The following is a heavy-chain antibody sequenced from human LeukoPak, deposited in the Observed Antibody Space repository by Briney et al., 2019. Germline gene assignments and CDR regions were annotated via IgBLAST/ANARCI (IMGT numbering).Heavy chain of an antibody. CDR2: ITDSGDSA. J-gene: IGHJ6*02. CDR3: TRRAYSAYGMDV. D-gene: IGHD4-11*01. Sequence: GGSLRLSCAASGFTFSSYAMSWVRQAPGKGLEWVSSITDSGDSAYYTDSVKGRFAMSRDNSKNTLYLQMNSLRAEDAAVYYCTRRAYSAYGMDVWGQGTTVTVSS. V-gene: IGHV3-23*01. CDR1: GFTFSSYA.